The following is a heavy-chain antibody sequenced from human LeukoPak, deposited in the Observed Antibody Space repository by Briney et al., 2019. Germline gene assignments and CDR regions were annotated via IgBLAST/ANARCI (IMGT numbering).Heavy chain of an antibody. Sequence: PSETLSLTCAVYGGSFSGYYWSWIRQPPGKGLEWIGEINHSGSTNYNPSLKSRVTISVDTSKNQFSLKLSSVTAADTAVYYCARGKGITIFGASYYYYGMDVWGQGTTVTVSS. J-gene: IGHJ6*02. V-gene: IGHV4-34*01. CDR2: INHSGST. CDR3: ARGKGITIFGASYYYYGMDV. D-gene: IGHD3-3*01. CDR1: GGSFSGYY.